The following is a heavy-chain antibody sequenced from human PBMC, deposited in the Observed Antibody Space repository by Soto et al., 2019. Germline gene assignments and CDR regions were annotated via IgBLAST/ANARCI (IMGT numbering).Heavy chain of an antibody. D-gene: IGHD5-18*01. J-gene: IGHJ5*02. V-gene: IGHV1-69*01. Sequence: QGQLVQSGAEVKKPGSSVQVSCKASGGTFSSYAISCVRQAPELGLERMGGIVPIFGTANYAQKLQGRVTITADESTSPAYMGLSSLRSEYTAVYYCARGGHLGYSYGTGYKWFAPWGQGTLVIVSS. CDR3: ARGGHLGYSYGTGYKWFAP. CDR2: IVPIFGTA. CDR1: GGTFSSYA.